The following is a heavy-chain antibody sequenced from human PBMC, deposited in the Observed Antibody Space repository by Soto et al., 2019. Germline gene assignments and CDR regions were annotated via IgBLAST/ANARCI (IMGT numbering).Heavy chain of an antibody. CDR1: GFTVSGDY. D-gene: IGHD3-22*01. Sequence: GGSLRLSCAASGFTVSGDYLGWVRQAPGKGLEWVSTILRGGDTFYADSVKGRFTISRDTSKNMLYLQANNLRVDDTAVYYCARWFLGDYYDYWGRGTLVTVSS. CDR2: ILRGGDT. J-gene: IGHJ4*02. CDR3: ARWFLGDYYDY. V-gene: IGHV3-53*05.